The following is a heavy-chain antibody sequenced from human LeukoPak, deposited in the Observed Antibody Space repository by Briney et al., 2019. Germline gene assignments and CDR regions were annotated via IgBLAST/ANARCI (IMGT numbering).Heavy chain of an antibody. CDR2: MNTNSGNT. V-gene: IGHV1-8*01. J-gene: IGHJ4*02. Sequence: ASVKVSCKASGYTFTPYDINWVRQATGQGLEWMGWMNTNSGNTGYAQKFQGRVTMTRSTSISTAYMELSSLRSEDTAVYYCALSLAYYNSSGYYPFDYWGQGTPVTVSS. D-gene: IGHD3-22*01. CDR3: ALSLAYYNSSGYYPFDY. CDR1: GYTFTPYD.